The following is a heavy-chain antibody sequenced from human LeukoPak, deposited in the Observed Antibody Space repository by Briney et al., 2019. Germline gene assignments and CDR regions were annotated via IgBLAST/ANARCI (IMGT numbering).Heavy chain of an antibody. CDR1: GFTFSSYA. D-gene: IGHD3-10*01. J-gene: IGHJ2*01. CDR2: ISGSGGST. CDR3: ARKPLMVRGVSSIDL. Sequence: GGSLRLSCAASGFTFSSYAMSWVRQAPGKGLEWVSAISGSGGSTYYADSVKGRFTISRDNSKNTLYLQMNSLRAEDTAVYYCARKPLMVRGVSSIDLWGRGTLVTVSS. V-gene: IGHV3-23*01.